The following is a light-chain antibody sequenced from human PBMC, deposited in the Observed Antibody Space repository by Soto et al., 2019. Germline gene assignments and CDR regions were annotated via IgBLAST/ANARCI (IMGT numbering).Light chain of an antibody. CDR3: QQYVSPPIT. Sequence: EIVFQQSRATLAVSPGARATLSCRASQSVSGDLAWYHHKPGQAPRLLIYGASTRATGIPDRFSGSGSGTDFTLTISRLEPEDFAVYYCQQYVSPPITFGQGTRLEIK. V-gene: IGKV3-20*01. CDR1: QSVSGD. CDR2: GAS. J-gene: IGKJ5*01.